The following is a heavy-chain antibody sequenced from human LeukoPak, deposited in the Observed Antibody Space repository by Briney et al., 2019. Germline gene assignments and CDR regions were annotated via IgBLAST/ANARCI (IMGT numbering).Heavy chain of an antibody. Sequence: SETLSLTCTVSGDSISSYYWSWIRQPPGKGLEWIGHIYNSGSTNYNPSLKGRVTMSVATSKNQFSLHLSSVTAADTAVYYCARSAFLVTAPGLYYFDYWGQGTLVAVSS. CDR2: IYNSGST. V-gene: IGHV4-59*12. D-gene: IGHD6-13*01. CDR1: GDSISSYY. CDR3: ARSAFLVTAPGLYYFDY. J-gene: IGHJ4*02.